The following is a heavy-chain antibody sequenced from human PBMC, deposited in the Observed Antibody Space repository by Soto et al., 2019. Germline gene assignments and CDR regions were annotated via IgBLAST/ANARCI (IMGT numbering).Heavy chain of an antibody. CDR1: GGTFSSYT. V-gene: IGHV1-69*02. D-gene: IGHD1-1*01. Sequence: QVQLVQSGAEVKKPGSSVKVSCKASGGTFSSYTISWVRQAPGQGLEWMGRIIPILGIANYAQKFQGRVTITADKSTTTAYVELSSLRSEDPAVYYWASPQLDGGNSGFDYWGQGTLVTVSS. CDR3: ASPQLDGGNSGFDY. J-gene: IGHJ4*02. CDR2: IIPILGIA.